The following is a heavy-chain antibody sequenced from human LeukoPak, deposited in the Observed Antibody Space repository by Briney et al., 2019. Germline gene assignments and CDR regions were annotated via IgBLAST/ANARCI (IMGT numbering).Heavy chain of an antibody. CDR1: GFTFGNYA. CDR3: AEGSAGIRPYYFDY. CDR2: ISDTGGST. V-gene: IGHV3-23*01. J-gene: IGHJ4*02. D-gene: IGHD2-15*01. Sequence: SGGSLRLSCAASGFTFGNYAMGWVRQAPGKGLEWVTAISDTGGSTYYADSVQGRFTISKDKSRNTLYLQMNSLRAEDAAVYFCAEGSAGIRPYYFDYWGQGALVTVSS.